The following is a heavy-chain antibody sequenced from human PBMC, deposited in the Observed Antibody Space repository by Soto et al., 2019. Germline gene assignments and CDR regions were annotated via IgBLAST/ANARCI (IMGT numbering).Heavy chain of an antibody. CDR3: ARPPPKKDIVATILDY. Sequence: QVQLVESGGGVVQPGRSLRLSCAASGFTFSSYAMHWVRQAPGKGLEWVAVISYDGSNKYYADFVKSRFTISRDNSKNTLYLQMNSLRAEDTAVYYCARPPPKKDIVATILDYWGQGTLVTVSS. V-gene: IGHV3-30-3*01. J-gene: IGHJ4*02. D-gene: IGHD5-12*01. CDR2: ISYDGSNK. CDR1: GFTFSSYA.